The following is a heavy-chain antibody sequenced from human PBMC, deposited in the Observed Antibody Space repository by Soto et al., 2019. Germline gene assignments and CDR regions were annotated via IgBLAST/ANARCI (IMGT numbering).Heavy chain of an antibody. Sequence: ASVKVSCKASGYTFTGYYMHWVRQAPGQGLEWMGWINPNSGGTNYAQKFQGWVTMTRDTSISTAYMELSRLRSEDTAVYYCARGTRIGYCCSTICYRLPPDYYGMDVPGQATTVSVSS. CDR1: GYTFTGYY. D-gene: IGHD2-2*02. CDR3: ARGTRIGYCCSTICYRLPPDYYGMDV. J-gene: IGHJ6*02. CDR2: INPNSGGT. V-gene: IGHV1-2*04.